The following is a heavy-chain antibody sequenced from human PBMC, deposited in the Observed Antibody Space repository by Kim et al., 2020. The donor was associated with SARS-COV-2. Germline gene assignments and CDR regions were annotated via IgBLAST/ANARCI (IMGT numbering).Heavy chain of an antibody. V-gene: IGHV3-30*04. D-gene: IGHD6-19*01. CDR1: GFTFSSYA. Sequence: GGSLRLSCAASGFTFSSYAMHWVRQAPGKGLEWVAVISYDGSNKYYADSVKGRFTISRDNSKNTLYLQMNSLRAEDTAVYYCARDRTVAGAYHHFDYWG. CDR2: ISYDGSNK. CDR3: ARDRTVAGAYHHFDY. J-gene: IGHJ4*01.